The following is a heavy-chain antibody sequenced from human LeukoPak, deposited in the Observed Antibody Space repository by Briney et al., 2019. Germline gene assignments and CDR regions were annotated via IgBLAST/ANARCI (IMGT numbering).Heavy chain of an antibody. V-gene: IGHV4-34*01. CDR1: GGSFSGYY. CDR3: ARGLGPPILWYYGLDV. Sequence: SETLSLTCADYGGSFSGYYWSWIRQPPGKGLEWIGEINHSGSTNYNPSLKSRVTISVDTSKNQFSLKLSSVTAADTAVYYCARGLGPPILWYYGLDVWGQGTTVTVSS. CDR2: INHSGST. D-gene: IGHD3-16*01. J-gene: IGHJ6*02.